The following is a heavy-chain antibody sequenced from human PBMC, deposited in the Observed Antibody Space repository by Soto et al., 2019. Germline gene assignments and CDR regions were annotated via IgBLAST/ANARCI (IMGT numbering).Heavy chain of an antibody. V-gene: IGHV1-2*02. CDR1: GYTXSGYY. J-gene: IGHJ5*02. CDR3: AREDSRGYSGYDIPAWFDP. Sequence: SXKVSFKAAGYTXSGYYMDLVRQAPGQGLGWMGWINPNSGGTNYAQKFQVRVTMTRDTSISTAYMELSRLRSDYTAVYYFAREDSRGYSGYDIPAWFDPWGQGTLGTVS. CDR2: INPNSGGT. D-gene: IGHD5-12*01.